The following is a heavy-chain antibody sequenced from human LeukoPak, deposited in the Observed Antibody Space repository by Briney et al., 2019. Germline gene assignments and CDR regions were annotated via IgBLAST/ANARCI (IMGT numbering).Heavy chain of an antibody. J-gene: IGHJ3*02. Sequence: GGSLTLSCAASGFTFSSYSMNWVRQAPGKGLEWVSYISSSSSTIYYADSVKGRFTISRDNAKNSLYLQLNSLRAEDTAVYYCARDVYYYDSSGFKGAFDIWGQGTMVTVSS. V-gene: IGHV3-48*04. CDR2: ISSSSSTI. CDR1: GFTFSSYS. CDR3: ARDVYYYDSSGFKGAFDI. D-gene: IGHD3-22*01.